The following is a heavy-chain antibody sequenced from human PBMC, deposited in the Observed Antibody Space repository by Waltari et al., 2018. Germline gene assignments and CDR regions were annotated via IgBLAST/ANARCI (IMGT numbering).Heavy chain of an antibody. Sequence: EVQLVESGGGLVQPGGSLRLSCAASGFHFSSYWMHWVRQAPGKGLVWVSRINSDGSSTSYADSVKGRFTISRDNAKNTLYLQMNSLRAEDTAVYYCARVAHSGYDQFDYWGQGTLVTVSS. CDR2: INSDGSST. V-gene: IGHV3-74*01. D-gene: IGHD5-12*01. J-gene: IGHJ4*02. CDR3: ARVAHSGYDQFDY. CDR1: GFHFSSYW.